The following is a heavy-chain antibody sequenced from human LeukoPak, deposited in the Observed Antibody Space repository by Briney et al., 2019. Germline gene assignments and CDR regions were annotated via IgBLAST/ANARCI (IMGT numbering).Heavy chain of an antibody. D-gene: IGHD5-18*01. J-gene: IGHJ6*02. CDR2: IHYTGST. CDR3: AREGTGDRGNTSAFQHYYVMYV. V-gene: IGHV4-31*03. CDR1: GGAISSADYY. Sequence: PSQTLSLTCIVSGGAISSADYYCRWIRQHPGKGLEWIGYIHYTGSTYNNPSLKSRVTISVDTSKNQFSLKLSSVTAADTAVYYCAREGTGDRGNTSAFQHYYVMYVWGRGTTVTVSS.